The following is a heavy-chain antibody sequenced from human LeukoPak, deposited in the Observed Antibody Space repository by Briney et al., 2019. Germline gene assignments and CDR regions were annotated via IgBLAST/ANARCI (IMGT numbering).Heavy chain of an antibody. Sequence: ASVKVSCKASGYTFSRYGMNWVRQAPGQGPEWMGWINCNTGNPTYAQGFTGRFVFSLDTPVNTAYLQISSLKAEDTAVYYCARRRDMLFYYMDVWGKGTTVTVSS. J-gene: IGHJ6*03. CDR3: ARRRDMLFYYMDV. V-gene: IGHV7-4-1*02. CDR2: INCNTGNP. CDR1: GYTFSRYG. D-gene: IGHD2-8*01.